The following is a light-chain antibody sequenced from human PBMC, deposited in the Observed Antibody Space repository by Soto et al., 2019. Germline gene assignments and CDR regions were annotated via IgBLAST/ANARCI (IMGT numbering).Light chain of an antibody. CDR2: GVS. J-gene: IGKJ2*01. CDR3: QIYNAGLFA. Sequence: DIVLTQSPATLSVSPGDRVTLSCRASESLFGFLAWYQQKPGQAPRLPMYGVSTRATGIPARFSGGGSATAFPLTISGLQLEVSAFFFGQIYNAGLFAFAWGTRLE. CDR1: ESLFGF. V-gene: IGKV3-15*01.